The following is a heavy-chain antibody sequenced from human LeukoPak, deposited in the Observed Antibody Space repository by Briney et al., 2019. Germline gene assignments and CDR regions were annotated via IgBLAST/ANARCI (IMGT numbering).Heavy chain of an antibody. V-gene: IGHV3-11*01. CDR3: ARLSYYYDSSGPPSGAFDI. CDR1: GFTFSDYY. J-gene: IGHJ3*02. D-gene: IGHD3-22*01. Sequence: GGSLRLSCAASGFTFSDYYMSWIRQAPGKGLEWVSYISSSGSTIYYADSVKGRFTISRDNAKNSLYLQMNSLRAEDTAVYYCARLSYYYDSSGPPSGAFDIWGQGTMVTVSS. CDR2: ISSSGSTI.